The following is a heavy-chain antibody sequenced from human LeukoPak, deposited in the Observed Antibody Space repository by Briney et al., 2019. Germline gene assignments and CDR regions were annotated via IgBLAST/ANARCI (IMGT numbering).Heavy chain of an antibody. CDR2: IYYSGST. CDR3: ARGYWNRYYYYMDV. J-gene: IGHJ6*03. D-gene: IGHD1-1*01. Sequence: SETLSLTCTVSGGSISSGGYYWSWIREHPGKGLEWIGYIYYSGSTYYNPSLKSRVTISVDTSKNQFSLKLSSVTAADTAVYYCARGYWNRYYYYMDVWGKGTTVTVSS. V-gene: IGHV4-31*03. CDR1: GGSISSGGYY.